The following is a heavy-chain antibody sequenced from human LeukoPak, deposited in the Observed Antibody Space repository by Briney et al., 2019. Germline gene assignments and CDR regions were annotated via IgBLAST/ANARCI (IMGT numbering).Heavy chain of an antibody. CDR1: GGSISSYY. CDR2: IYHSGST. CDR3: ARERITMVRGVIMPGYGMDV. D-gene: IGHD3-10*01. Sequence: SETLSLTCTVSGGSISSYYWSWIRQPPGKGLEWIGYIYHSGSTYYNPSLKSRVTISVDRSKNQFSLKLSSVTAADTAVYYCARERITMVRGVIMPGYGMDVWGQGTTVTVSS. V-gene: IGHV4-59*12. J-gene: IGHJ6*02.